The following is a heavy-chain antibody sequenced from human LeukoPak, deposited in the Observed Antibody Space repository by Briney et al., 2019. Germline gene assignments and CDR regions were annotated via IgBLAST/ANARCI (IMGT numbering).Heavy chain of an antibody. CDR1: GGSISSSSYY. Sequence: PSQTLSLTCTVSGGSISSSSYYWAWIRQPPGKGLEWIGSIYYSGNTYYKSSLKSRVTIAVDTSKNQFSLKLNSVTAADTAVYYCARGGSYYDSSGRLFDYWGQGTLVTVSS. CDR2: IYYSGNT. V-gene: IGHV4-39*07. D-gene: IGHD3-22*01. J-gene: IGHJ4*02. CDR3: ARGGSYYDSSGRLFDY.